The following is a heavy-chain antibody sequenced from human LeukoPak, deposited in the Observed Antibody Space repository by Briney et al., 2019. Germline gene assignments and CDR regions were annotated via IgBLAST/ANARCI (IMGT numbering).Heavy chain of an antibody. CDR3: ARVLLPTYYMDV. D-gene: IGHD3-22*01. Sequence: SETLSLTCTVSGGSIRSSSYYWGWIRQPPGKGLEWIGNIYYSGSTYYNPSLKSRITMSVDTSKNQFSLKLSSVTAADTAVYYCARVLLPTYYMDVWGKGTTVTVSS. CDR2: IYYSGST. V-gene: IGHV4-39*07. CDR1: GGSIRSSSYY. J-gene: IGHJ6*03.